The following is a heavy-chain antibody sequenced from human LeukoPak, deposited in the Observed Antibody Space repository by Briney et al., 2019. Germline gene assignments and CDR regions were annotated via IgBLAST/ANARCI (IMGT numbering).Heavy chain of an antibody. CDR2: ISSSSSYI. V-gene: IGHV3-21*01. Sequence: GGSLRLSCAASGFTFSSYSMNWVRQAPGKGLEWVSSISSSSSYIYYADSVKGRFTISRDNAKNSLYLQMNSLRAEDTAVYYCARDLYYDFWSGNNWFDPWGQGTLVTVSS. J-gene: IGHJ5*02. CDR1: GFTFSSYS. D-gene: IGHD3-3*01. CDR3: ARDLYYDFWSGNNWFDP.